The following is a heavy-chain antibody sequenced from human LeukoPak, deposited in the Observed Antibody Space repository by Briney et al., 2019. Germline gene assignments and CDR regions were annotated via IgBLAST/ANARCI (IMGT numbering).Heavy chain of an antibody. CDR2: IYHSGST. CDR1: GGSISSGGYS. CDR3: ARGRYSSVGY. V-gene: IGHV4-30-2*01. Sequence: SQTLSLTCAVSGGSISSGGYSWSWIRQPPGKGLEWIGYIYHSGSTYYNPSLKSRVTISVDRSKNQFSLKLSSVTAADTAVYYCARGRYSSVGYWGQGTLVTVSS. D-gene: IGHD5-18*01. J-gene: IGHJ4*02.